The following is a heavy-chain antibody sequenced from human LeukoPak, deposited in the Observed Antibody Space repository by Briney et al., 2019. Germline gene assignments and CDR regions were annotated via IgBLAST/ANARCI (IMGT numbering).Heavy chain of an antibody. Sequence: SETLSLTCTVSGVSISSYYWSWIRQPPGKGLEWIGYIYYSGSTTYNPSLKSRVTISVDTSKNQFSLKLSSVTAADTAVYYCARPAVAGTSPFDSWGQGTLVTVSS. CDR2: IYYSGST. CDR1: GVSISSYY. D-gene: IGHD6-19*01. V-gene: IGHV4-59*01. J-gene: IGHJ4*02. CDR3: ARPAVAGTSPFDS.